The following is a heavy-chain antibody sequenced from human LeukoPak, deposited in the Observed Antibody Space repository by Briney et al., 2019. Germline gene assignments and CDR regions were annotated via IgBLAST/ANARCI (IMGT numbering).Heavy chain of an antibody. J-gene: IGHJ4*02. CDR1: GVSFSTSH. CDR2: LSYTGKT. Sequence: SETLSLTCTVSGVSFSTSHWNWIRQRPGKGLEWIGCLSYTGKTDYNPSLKSRVSISLGSSNNHFSLKLTSVTAADTAVYYCSEGYFEPFDHWGQGILVTVSS. V-gene: IGHV4-59*01. CDR3: SEGYFEPFDH. D-gene: IGHD2/OR15-2a*01.